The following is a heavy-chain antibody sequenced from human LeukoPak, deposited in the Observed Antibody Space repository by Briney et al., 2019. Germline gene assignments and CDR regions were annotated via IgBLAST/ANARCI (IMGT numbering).Heavy chain of an antibody. CDR2: IKEDGSGK. J-gene: IGHJ4*02. CDR3: ARHIPRGNNYFDC. CDR1: GFTFSGHW. V-gene: IGHV3-7*01. Sequence: GGSLRLSCAASGFTFSGHWMTWVRQAPGKRLEWVANIKEDGSGKFYADSVEGRFTVSRDNAKNSLSLRMNSLGAEDTAVYYCARHIPRGNNYFDCWGQGTLVTVSS. D-gene: IGHD1/OR15-1a*01.